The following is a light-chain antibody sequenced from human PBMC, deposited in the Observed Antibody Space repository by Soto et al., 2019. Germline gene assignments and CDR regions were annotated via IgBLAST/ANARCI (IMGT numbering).Light chain of an antibody. CDR2: AAS. CDR3: QQSYSTPYT. Sequence: DIQMTQSPSSLSASVGDRVTITCRASQSISSYLNWYQQKPGKAPKLLICAASSLQSGVPSRFSGGGSGTDFTRTISSLQPEDFATYYCQQSYSTPYTVGQGTKLEIK. CDR1: QSISSY. V-gene: IGKV1-39*01. J-gene: IGKJ2*01.